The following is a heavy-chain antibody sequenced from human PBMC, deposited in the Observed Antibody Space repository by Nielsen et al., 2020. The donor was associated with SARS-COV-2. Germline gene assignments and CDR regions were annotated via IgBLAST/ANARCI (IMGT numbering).Heavy chain of an antibody. D-gene: IGHD1-7*01. J-gene: IGHJ6*03. CDR3: ARDQLELPAGYYYYMDV. V-gene: IGHV3-48*02. CDR2: ISSSNNTI. Sequence: GESLKISCAASGFTFSSYSMNWVRQAPGKGLEWVSYISSSNNTIYYADSVKGRFTISRDNAKNSLYLQMNSLRDEDTAVYYCARDQLELPAGYYYYMDVWGKGTTVTVSS. CDR1: GFTFSSYS.